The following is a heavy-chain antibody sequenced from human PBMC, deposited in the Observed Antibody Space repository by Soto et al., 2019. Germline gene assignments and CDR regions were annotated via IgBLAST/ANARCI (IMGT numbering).Heavy chain of an antibody. CDR2: IYYSGST. CDR1: GGSISSYY. CDR3: ARGPPYSYGSFFDY. Sequence: SETLSLTCTVSGGSISSYYWSWIRQPPGKGLEWIGYIYYSGSTNYNPSLKSRVTISVDTSKNQFSLKLSSVTAADTAVYYCARGPPYSYGSFFDYWGQGTLVTVSS. J-gene: IGHJ4*02. D-gene: IGHD5-18*01. V-gene: IGHV4-59*01.